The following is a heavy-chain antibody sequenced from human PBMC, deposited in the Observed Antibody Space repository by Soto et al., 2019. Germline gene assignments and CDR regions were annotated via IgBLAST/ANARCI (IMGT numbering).Heavy chain of an antibody. D-gene: IGHD1-1*01. CDR3: VREGYWSLDY. V-gene: IGHV3-74*03. CDR2: LNGDGSDT. CDR1: GFTFTSPW. J-gene: IGHJ4*02. Sequence: EVQLVESGGGLVQPGGSLRLSCAASGFTFTSPWMHWVRQAPGKGLEWVSRLNGDGSDTQYAGSAMGRFTISRDNAKNTLYLQMNSLRAEDTAVYYCVREGYWSLDYWGQGTLVTVSS.